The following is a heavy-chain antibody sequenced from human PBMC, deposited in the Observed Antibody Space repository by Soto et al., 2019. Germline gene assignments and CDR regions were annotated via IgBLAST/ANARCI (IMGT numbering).Heavy chain of an antibody. J-gene: IGHJ6*02. V-gene: IGHV4-59*08. Sequence: SETLSLTCTVSGGSISSYYWSWIRQPPGKGLEWIGYIYYSGSTNYNPSLKSRVTISVDTSKNQFSLKLSSVTAADTAVYYCAGKDGGGGYSYGYENYYYGMDFWGQGTTVT. D-gene: IGHD5-18*01. CDR1: GGSISSYY. CDR2: IYYSGST. CDR3: AGKDGGGGYSYGYENYYYGMDF.